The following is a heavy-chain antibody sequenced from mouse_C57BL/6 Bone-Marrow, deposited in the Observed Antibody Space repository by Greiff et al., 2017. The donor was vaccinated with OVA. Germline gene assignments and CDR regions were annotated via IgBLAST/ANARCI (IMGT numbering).Heavy chain of an antibody. V-gene: IGHV1-76*01. CDR1: GYTFTDYY. D-gene: IGHD5-5*01. J-gene: IGHJ4*01. Sequence: QVQLKESGAELVRPGASVKLSCKASGYTFTDYYINWVKQRPGQGLEWIARIYPGSGNTYYNEKFKGKATLTAEKSSSTAYMQLSSLTSEDSAVYFCARWPLGDYPYAMDYWGQGTSVTVSS. CDR3: ARWPLGDYPYAMDY. CDR2: IYPGSGNT.